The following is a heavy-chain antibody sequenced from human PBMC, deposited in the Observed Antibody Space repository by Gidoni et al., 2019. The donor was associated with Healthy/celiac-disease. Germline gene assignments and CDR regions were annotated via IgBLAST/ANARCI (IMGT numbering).Heavy chain of an antibody. CDR2: IVTAGDP. D-gene: IGHD3-22*01. CDR1: GFTFSSYD. CDR3: ARSVGHDSSGYDDAFDI. J-gene: IGHJ3*02. V-gene: IGHV3-13*05. Sequence: EVQLVESGGGLVQPGGSLRLSCAASGFTFSSYDMHWVRQATGKGLEWVSAIVTAGDPSYPGSVKGRFTISRENAKNSLYLQMNSLRAGDTAVYYCARSVGHDSSGYDDAFDIWGQGTMVTVSS.